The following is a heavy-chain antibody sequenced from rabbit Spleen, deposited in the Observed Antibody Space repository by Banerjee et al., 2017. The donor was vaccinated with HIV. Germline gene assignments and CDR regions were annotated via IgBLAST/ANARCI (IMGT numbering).Heavy chain of an antibody. CDR2: IDAGNGTP. CDR1: GFSFSSRYY. CDR3: ARGPTDTGYGYTTYFVL. V-gene: IGHV1S40*01. J-gene: IGHJ4*01. Sequence: QSLEESGGDLVKPGASLTLTCTASGFSFSSRYYMCWVRQAPGKGLEWIACIDAGNGTPYYTTWAKGRFTITRSTSLNMVTLQMTSLTAADTAIYFCARGPTDTGYGYTTYFVLWGPGTLVTVS. D-gene: IGHD6-1*01.